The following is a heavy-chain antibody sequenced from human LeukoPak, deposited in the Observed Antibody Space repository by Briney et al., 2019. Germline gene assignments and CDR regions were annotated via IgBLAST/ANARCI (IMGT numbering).Heavy chain of an antibody. CDR1: GGSISSSNW. D-gene: IGHD3-10*01. CDR3: ASMVRGVINLYGMDV. CDR2: IYHSGST. J-gene: IGHJ6*02. V-gene: IGHV4-4*02. Sequence: SETLSLSCAVSGGSISSSNWWSWVRQPPGKGLEWIGEIYHSGSTNYNPSLKSRVTISVDKSKNQFSLKLSSVTAADTAVYYCASMVRGVINLYGMDVWGQGTTVTVSS.